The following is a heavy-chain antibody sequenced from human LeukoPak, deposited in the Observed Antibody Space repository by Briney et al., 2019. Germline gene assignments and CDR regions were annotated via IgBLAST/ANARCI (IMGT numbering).Heavy chain of an antibody. Sequence: GGSLRLSCPLSGFAFNTKCMSWVRQAPGKGLEWVSSISSSGNYIYYADSVKGRVTISRDNAKNSLYLQMNSLRAEDTAVYYSASDAGWSYGGASCDYWGQGTL. CDR2: ISSSGNYI. J-gene: IGHJ4*02. D-gene: IGHD3-16*01. CDR1: GFAFNTKC. CDR3: ASDAGWSYGGASCDY. V-gene: IGHV3-21*01.